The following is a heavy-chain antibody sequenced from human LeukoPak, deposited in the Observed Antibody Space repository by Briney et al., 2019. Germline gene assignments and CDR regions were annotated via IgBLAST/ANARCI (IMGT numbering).Heavy chain of an antibody. CDR2: IIATGDST. J-gene: IGHJ4*02. CDR3: AKDLRTYGSGIYRLPTVIFNY. CDR1: GFSFSTYA. D-gene: IGHD3-10*01. Sequence: QSGGSLRLSCAASGFSFSTYAMSWVRQAPGKGLEWVSSIIATGDSTYYADSVRGRFTISRDNFKNTLYLQMNSLRAEDTAIYYCAKDLRTYGSGIYRLPTVIFNYWGQGTLVTVSS. V-gene: IGHV3-23*01.